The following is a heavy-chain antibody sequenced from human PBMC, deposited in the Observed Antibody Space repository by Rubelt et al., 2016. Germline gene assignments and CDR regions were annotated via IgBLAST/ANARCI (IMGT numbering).Heavy chain of an antibody. CDR1: GGSLTTYY. CDR2: VSHLGST. V-gene: IGHV4-59*01. Sequence: QVQLQESGPGLVKPSETLSLTCTVSGGSLTTYYWSWIRRPPGRGLEWIGYVSHLGSTKYNPSLKSRVTISVDTSKEQFSPTRTSVTAADTSLYYCASALRGYSYVPCDSWGQGTLVTVSS. J-gene: IGHJ4*02. CDR3: ASALRGYSYVPCDS. D-gene: IGHD5-18*01.